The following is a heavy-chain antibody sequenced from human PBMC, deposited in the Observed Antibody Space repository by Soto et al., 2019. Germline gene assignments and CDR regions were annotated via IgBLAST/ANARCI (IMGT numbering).Heavy chain of an antibody. D-gene: IGHD3-22*01. J-gene: IGHJ4*02. Sequence: EGRLVESGGGLAESGRSLRLSCTGSGFNFANYALTWVRQAPGKGLEWVGFIRGETNGGTADYAASLKGRLTISRDDSKSIAYLEINSLQSEDTAVYYCTRYYYESSGYYVYWGQGTLVTVSS. CDR2: IRGETNGGTA. CDR1: GFNFANYA. CDR3: TRYYYESSGYYVY. V-gene: IGHV3-49*04.